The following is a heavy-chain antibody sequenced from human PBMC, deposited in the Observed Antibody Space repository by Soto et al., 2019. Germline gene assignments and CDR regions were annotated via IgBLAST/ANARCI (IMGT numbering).Heavy chain of an antibody. J-gene: IGHJ6*02. CDR1: GGTFSSYA. CDR3: ARSGITMVRGVYYYYGMDV. D-gene: IGHD3-10*01. CDR2: IIPIVGTA. Sequence: GASVKVSCKASGGTFSSYAISWVRQAPGQGLEWMGGIIPIVGTANYAQKFQGRVTITADKSTSRAYMELSSLRSEDTAVYYCARSGITMVRGVYYYYGMDVCGQGSTVTVSS. V-gene: IGHV1-69*06.